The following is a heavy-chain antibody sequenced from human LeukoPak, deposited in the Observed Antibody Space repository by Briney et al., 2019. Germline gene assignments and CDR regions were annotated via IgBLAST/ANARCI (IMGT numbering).Heavy chain of an antibody. Sequence: SETLSLTCAVSGGSISSGSYSWSWIRQPPGKGLEWIGYIYPRGSTYYNPSLKSRVILSLDKSANQFSLNLSSVTAADTAVYYCARETYSGSYQLDYWGQGTLVTVSS. CDR1: GGSISSGSYS. CDR2: IYPRGST. D-gene: IGHD1-26*01. J-gene: IGHJ4*02. V-gene: IGHV4-30-2*01. CDR3: ARETYSGSYQLDY.